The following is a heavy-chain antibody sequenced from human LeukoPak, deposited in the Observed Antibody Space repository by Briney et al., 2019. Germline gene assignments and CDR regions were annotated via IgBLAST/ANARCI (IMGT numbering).Heavy chain of an antibody. J-gene: IGHJ4*02. CDR2: ISAYNGNT. Sequence: ASVTVSCTASGYTFTSYGISWVRQAPGQGLEWMGWISAYNGNTNYAQKLQGRVTMTTDTSTSTAYMELRSLRSDDTAVYYCARDWDYDFWSGYYGLAYWGQGTLVTVSS. CDR3: ARDWDYDFWSGYYGLAY. V-gene: IGHV1-18*01. CDR1: GYTFTSYG. D-gene: IGHD3-3*01.